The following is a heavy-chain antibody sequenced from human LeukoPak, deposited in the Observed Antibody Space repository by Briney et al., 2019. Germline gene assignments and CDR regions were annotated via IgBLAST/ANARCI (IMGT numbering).Heavy chain of an antibody. CDR1: GGSMSSYY. CDR3: TRDTGTTGEVKFDP. J-gene: IGHJ5*02. V-gene: IGHV4-59*12. D-gene: IGHD4-17*01. Sequence: SETLSLTCTVSGGSMSSYYWSWIRQPPGKGLEWIGYIYYSGSTNYNPSLKSRVTMSVDTSKSQFSLNLMSVTAADTAVYYCTRDTGTTGEVKFDPWGQGTLVTVSS. CDR2: IYYSGST.